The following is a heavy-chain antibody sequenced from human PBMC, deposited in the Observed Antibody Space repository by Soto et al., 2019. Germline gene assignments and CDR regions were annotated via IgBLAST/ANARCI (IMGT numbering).Heavy chain of an antibody. Sequence: SVKVSCKASGFTFTSSAVQWVRQARGQRLEWIGWIVVGSGNTNYAQKFQERVTITRDMSTSTAYMELSSLRSEDTAVYYCAADDVVLVPAANAPYYYYGMDVWGQGTTVTVSS. CDR2: IVVGSGNT. CDR1: GFTFTSSA. D-gene: IGHD2-2*01. CDR3: AADDVVLVPAANAPYYYYGMDV. V-gene: IGHV1-58*01. J-gene: IGHJ6*02.